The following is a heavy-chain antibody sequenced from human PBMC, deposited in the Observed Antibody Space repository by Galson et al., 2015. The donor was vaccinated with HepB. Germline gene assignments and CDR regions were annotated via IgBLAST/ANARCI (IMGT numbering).Heavy chain of an antibody. V-gene: IGHV4-61*01. CDR1: GGSVSSGSYY. CDR3: ARVLYGGYPGVYFDY. J-gene: IGHJ4*02. Sequence: SETLSLTCTVSGGSVSSGSYYWSWIRQPPGKGLEWIGYIYYSGSTSYNPSLESRVTILVDTSNNQFSLKLSSVTAADTAVYYCARVLYGGYPGVYFDYWGQGTLVTVSS. D-gene: IGHD4-23*01. CDR2: IYYSGST.